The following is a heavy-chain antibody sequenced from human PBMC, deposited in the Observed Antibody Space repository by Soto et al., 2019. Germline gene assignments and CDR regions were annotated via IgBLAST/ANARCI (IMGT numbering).Heavy chain of an antibody. J-gene: IGHJ4*02. CDR2: ISYHGSDK. D-gene: IGHD4-17*01. CDR3: AKDHLTTTVTTVGY. Sequence: QVQLVESGGGVVQPGRSLRLSCAASGFTFSNYGMHWVRQAPGKGLEWVAVISYHGSDKYYVDSVKGQFTISRDNSKNTLYLQMDSLRAEDTAVYYCAKDHLTTTVTTVGYWGQGTLVTVSS. CDR1: GFTFSNYG. V-gene: IGHV3-30*18.